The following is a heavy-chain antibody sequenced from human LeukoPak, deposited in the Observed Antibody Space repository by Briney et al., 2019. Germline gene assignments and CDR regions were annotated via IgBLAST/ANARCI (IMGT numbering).Heavy chain of an antibody. J-gene: IGHJ4*02. CDR3: ARDSDTLYDYVWGTVDY. V-gene: IGHV3-33*01. CDR1: GFTFSSYG. D-gene: IGHD3-16*01. Sequence: GGSLRLSCAASGFTFSSYGMHWVRQAPGKGLERVAVIWYDGSNKYYADSVKGRFTISRDNSKNTLYLQMNSLRAEDTAVYYCARDSDTLYDYVWGTVDYWGQGTLVTVSS. CDR2: IWYDGSNK.